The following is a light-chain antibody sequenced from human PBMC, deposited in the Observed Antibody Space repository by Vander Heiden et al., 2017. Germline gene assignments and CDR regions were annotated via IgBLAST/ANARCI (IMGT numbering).Light chain of an antibody. Sequence: DIQMTQSPSTLSASVGDRVTITCRASQSISSWLAWYQQKPGKAPKLLIYDASSLESGVPSRFSGSGSGTEFTLTISSLQPDDFATYYCQQDNSYSLTFGQGTKLXIK. CDR1: QSISSW. CDR3: QQDNSYSLT. CDR2: DAS. J-gene: IGKJ2*01. V-gene: IGKV1-5*01.